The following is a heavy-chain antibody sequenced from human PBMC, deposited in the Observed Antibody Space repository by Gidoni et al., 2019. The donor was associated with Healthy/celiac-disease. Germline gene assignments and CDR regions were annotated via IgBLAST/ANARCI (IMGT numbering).Heavy chain of an antibody. Sequence: EVQLVQSGAEGKKPGESLRNSCKGSGYSFTSYWFSWVRQMPGKGLAWMGRIDPGDSYPHSSPSFQGHVTISADKSISTAYLQWSSLKASDTAMYYCARRSVTTLGGYNWFDPWGQGTLVTVSS. CDR3: ARRSVTTLGGYNWFDP. CDR2: IDPGDSYP. J-gene: IGHJ5*02. V-gene: IGHV5-10-1*03. D-gene: IGHD4-17*01. CDR1: GYSFTSYW.